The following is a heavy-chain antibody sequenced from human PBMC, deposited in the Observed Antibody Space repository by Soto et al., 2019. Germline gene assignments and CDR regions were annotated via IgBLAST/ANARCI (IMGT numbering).Heavy chain of an antibody. CDR2: VSYSGTT. D-gene: IGHD2-2*01. V-gene: IGHV4-59*01. Sequence: SETLSLTCSVSGGSINTFYWNWIRQPPGKGLEYIGYVSYSGTTYYNPSLKSRVTISVDTSKNQFSLKLSSVRAEDTAVYYCARSQGSSTSLEIYYYYYYGMDVWGQGTTVTVSS. J-gene: IGHJ6*02. CDR3: ARSQGSSTSLEIYYYYYYGMDV. CDR1: GGSINTFY.